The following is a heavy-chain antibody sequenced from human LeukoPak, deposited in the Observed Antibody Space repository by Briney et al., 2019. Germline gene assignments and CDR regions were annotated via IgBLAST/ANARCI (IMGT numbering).Heavy chain of an antibody. CDR3: ARDSPDYGDYGGGYYYGMDV. Sequence: ASVKVSCKAPGYTFTSYAMNWVRQAPGQGLEWMGWINTNTGNPTYAQGFTGRFVFSLDTSVSTAYLQISSLKAEDTAVYYCARDSPDYGDYGGGYYYGMDVWGQGTTVTVSS. J-gene: IGHJ6*02. CDR1: GYTFTSYA. D-gene: IGHD4-17*01. V-gene: IGHV7-4-1*02. CDR2: INTNTGNP.